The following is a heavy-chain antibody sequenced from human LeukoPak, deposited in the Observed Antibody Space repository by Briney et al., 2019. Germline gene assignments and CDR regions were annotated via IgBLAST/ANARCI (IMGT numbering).Heavy chain of an antibody. CDR1: GGSISSSSYY. Sequence: PSETLSLTCTVSGGSISSSSYYWGWIRQPPGKGLEWIGSIYYSGSTNYNPSLKSRVTISVDTSKNQFSLKLSSVTAADTAVYYCARLGFIVGATSWGQGTLVTVSS. V-gene: IGHV4-39*07. J-gene: IGHJ4*02. D-gene: IGHD1-26*01. CDR2: IYYSGST. CDR3: ARLGFIVGATS.